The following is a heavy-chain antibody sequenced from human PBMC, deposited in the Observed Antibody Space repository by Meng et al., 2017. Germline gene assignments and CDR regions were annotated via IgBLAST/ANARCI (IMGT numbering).Heavy chain of an antibody. Sequence: ASVKVSCKASGYTFTSYYMHWVRQAPGQGLEWMGIINPSGGSTSYAQKFQGRVTMTRDTSTSTVYMELSSLRSEDTAVYYCARVGYYGSGSYSWFEPWGQGTLVTVSS. D-gene: IGHD3-10*01. CDR1: GYTFTSYY. V-gene: IGHV1-46*01. CDR3: ARVGYYGSGSYSWFEP. CDR2: INPSGGST. J-gene: IGHJ5*02.